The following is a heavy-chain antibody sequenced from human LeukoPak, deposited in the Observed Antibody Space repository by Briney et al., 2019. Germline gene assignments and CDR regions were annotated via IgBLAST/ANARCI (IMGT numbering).Heavy chain of an antibody. Sequence: SETLSLTCAVYGVSLRGYYWSWIRQSPEKGLEWIGEVNHEGDSIYSPSLKSRLTLSVDMSKNQFSLDLRSVTAADTAVYFCARGSNYVSDYYFDVWGKGTTVIVSS. CDR2: VNHEGDS. CDR3: ARGSNYVSDYYFDV. V-gene: IGHV4-34*01. CDR1: GVSLRGYY. D-gene: IGHD4-11*01. J-gene: IGHJ6*03.